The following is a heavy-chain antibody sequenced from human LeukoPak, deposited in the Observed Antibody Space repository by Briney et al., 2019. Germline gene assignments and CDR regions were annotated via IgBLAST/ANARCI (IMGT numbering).Heavy chain of an antibody. CDR1: GFPFSPVW. Sequence: PGGSLTLSCAASGFPFSPVWMSWVRQAPGKGLEWVALIKKSGSEALYVDSVKGRFTISRDSARNSLYLQMSSLRVDDTAVYYCASLDTAAIRTGGYWGRGTLVTVSS. J-gene: IGHJ4*02. CDR3: ASLDTAAIRTGGY. D-gene: IGHD1-14*01. CDR2: IKKSGSEA. V-gene: IGHV3-7*01.